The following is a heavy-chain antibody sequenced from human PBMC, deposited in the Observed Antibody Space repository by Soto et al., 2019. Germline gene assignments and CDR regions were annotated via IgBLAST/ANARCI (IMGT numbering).Heavy chain of an antibody. CDR3: TSPRESSGFPTAY. V-gene: IGHV3-15*01. D-gene: IGHD3-22*01. Sequence: GGSLRLSCATSGFSFSNAWMNWARQAPGKGLEWVGRIKSKSDGGTTDYAVSVKGRCNITRDDSHNTLYLQMNSLKTEDTAVYYCTSPRESSGFPTAYWGQGTLVTVSS. CDR2: IKSKSDGGTT. J-gene: IGHJ4*02. CDR1: GFSFSNAW.